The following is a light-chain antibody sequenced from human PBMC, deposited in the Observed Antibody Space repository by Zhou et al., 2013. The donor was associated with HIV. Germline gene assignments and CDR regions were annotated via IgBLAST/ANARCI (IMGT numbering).Light chain of an antibody. J-gene: IGKJ2*01. V-gene: IGKV3-15*01. Sequence: EIVMTQSPATLSVSPGERATLSCRASQSVSSNLAWYQQKPGQAPRLLIYAASTRATGIPARFSGSGSGTEFTLSISSMQSEDFAVYFCQQYNKWPSRMYTFGQGTKLEIK. CDR1: QSVSSN. CDR3: QQYNKWPSRMYT. CDR2: AAS.